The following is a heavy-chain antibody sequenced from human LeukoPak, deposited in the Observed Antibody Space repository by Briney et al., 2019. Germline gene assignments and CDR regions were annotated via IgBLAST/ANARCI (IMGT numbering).Heavy chain of an antibody. D-gene: IGHD3-3*01. J-gene: IGHJ4*02. Sequence: ASVKVSCKASGYTFTSYGISWVRQAPGQGLEWMGWISAYNGNTNYAQKLQGRVTMTTDTSTSTAYMELRSLRSDDTAVYYCARDPTYYDFWSGYYSDYWGQGTLVTLSS. CDR1: GYTFTSYG. V-gene: IGHV1-18*01. CDR3: ARDPTYYDFWSGYYSDY. CDR2: ISAYNGNT.